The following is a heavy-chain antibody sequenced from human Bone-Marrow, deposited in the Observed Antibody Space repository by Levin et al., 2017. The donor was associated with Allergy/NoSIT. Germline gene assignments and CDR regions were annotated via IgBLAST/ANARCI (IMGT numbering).Heavy chain of an antibody. D-gene: IGHD3-3*01. CDR1: GASIGTYY. V-gene: IGHV4-59*01. Sequence: PSETLSLTCTVSGASIGTYYWGWIRQPPGRGLEWVGHVHYTGSPNYNPSLEGRVTISRDTSKNRISLRLTSVTAADTAVYFCARVHRGRPYFFYYMDLWGKGTAVIVS. CDR2: VHYTGSP. CDR3: ARVHRGRPYFFYYMDL. J-gene: IGHJ6*03.